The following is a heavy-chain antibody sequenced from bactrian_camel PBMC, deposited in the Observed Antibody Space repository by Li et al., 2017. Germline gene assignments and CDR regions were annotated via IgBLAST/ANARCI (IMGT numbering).Heavy chain of an antibody. J-gene: IGHJ6*01. CDR2: FYLNA. D-gene: IGHD6*01. Sequence: QLVESGGGSVQAGGSLRLSCVASGFTFSSSGMHWVRQAPGKGLEWVSGFYLNAYYGDSVKGRFTISRDNAKNTLYLQMNSLKPEDTAMYYCAAGRRVQYGTFWFLDEADFDYWGQGTQVTVS. CDR1: GFTFSSSG. V-gene: IGHV3S10*01. CDR3: AAGRRVQYGTFWFLDEADFDY.